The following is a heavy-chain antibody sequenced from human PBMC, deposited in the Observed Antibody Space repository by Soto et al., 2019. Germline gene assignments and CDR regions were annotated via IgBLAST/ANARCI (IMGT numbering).Heavy chain of an antibody. CDR3: ARDPANWERYGSGSYYNPATARRGMDV. D-gene: IGHD3-10*01. V-gene: IGHV3-30-3*01. J-gene: IGHJ6*02. Sequence: GGSLRLSCAASGFTFSSYAMHWVRQAPGKGLEWVAVISYDGSNKYYADSVKGRFTISRDNSKNTLYLQMNSLRAEDTAVYYCARDPANWERYGSGSYYNPATARRGMDVWGQGTTVTVSS. CDR1: GFTFSSYA. CDR2: ISYDGSNK.